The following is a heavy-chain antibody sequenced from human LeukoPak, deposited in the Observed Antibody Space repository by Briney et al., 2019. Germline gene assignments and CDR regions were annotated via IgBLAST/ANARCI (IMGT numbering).Heavy chain of an antibody. CDR3: ARTVTDYYYYYMDV. V-gene: IGHV4-61*02. CDR2: IYTSGST. J-gene: IGHJ6*03. D-gene: IGHD4-17*01. Sequence: SETLSLTCTVSGGSISSGSYYWSWIRQPAGKGLEWIGRIYTSGSTNYNPSLKSRVTISVDTSKNQFSLKLSSVTAADTAIYYCARTVTDYYYYYMDVWGKGTTVTVSS. CDR1: GGSISSGSYY.